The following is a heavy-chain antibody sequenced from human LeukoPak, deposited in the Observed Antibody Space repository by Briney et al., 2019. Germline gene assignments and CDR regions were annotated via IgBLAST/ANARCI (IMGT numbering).Heavy chain of an antibody. Sequence: GGSLRLSCAASGFTFSSYAMHWVRQAPGKGLEWVAVISYDGSNKYYADSVKGRFTISRDNSKNTLYLQMNSLRAEDTAVYYCAREGCGGDCYDYWGQGTLVTVSS. CDR2: ISYDGSNK. J-gene: IGHJ4*02. CDR3: AREGCGGDCYDY. D-gene: IGHD2-21*02. V-gene: IGHV3-30-3*01. CDR1: GFTFSSYA.